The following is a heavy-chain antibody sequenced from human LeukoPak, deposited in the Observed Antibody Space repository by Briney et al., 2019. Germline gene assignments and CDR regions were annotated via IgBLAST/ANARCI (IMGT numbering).Heavy chain of an antibody. CDR3: ARDVYFRDYYDSSDGDY. D-gene: IGHD3-22*01. Sequence: ASVKVSCKASGYTFTGYYMHWVRQAPGQGLEWMGWINPNSGGTNYAQKFQGGVTMTRDTSISTAYMELSRLRSDDTAVYYCARDVYFRDYYDSSDGDYWGQGTLVTVSS. J-gene: IGHJ4*02. CDR2: INPNSGGT. CDR1: GYTFTGYY. V-gene: IGHV1-2*02.